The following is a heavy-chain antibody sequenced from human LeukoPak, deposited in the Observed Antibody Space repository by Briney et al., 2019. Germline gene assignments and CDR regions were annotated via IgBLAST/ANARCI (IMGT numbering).Heavy chain of an antibody. D-gene: IGHD6-19*01. J-gene: IGHJ4*02. V-gene: IGHV4-61*02. CDR2: IYTSGST. Sequence: SETLSPTCTVSGGSISSGSYYWSWVRQPAGKGLEWIGRIYTSGSTNYNPSLKSRVTISVDTSKNQFSLKLSSVTAADTAVYYCARDPSLWEQWPYFDYWGQGTLVTVSS. CDR3: ARDPSLWEQWPYFDY. CDR1: GGSISSGSYY.